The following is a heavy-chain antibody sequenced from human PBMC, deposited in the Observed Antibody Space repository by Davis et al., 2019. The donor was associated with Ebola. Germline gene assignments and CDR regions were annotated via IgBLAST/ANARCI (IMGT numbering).Heavy chain of an antibody. J-gene: IGHJ5*02. D-gene: IGHD6-6*01. CDR2: MNPNSGNT. V-gene: IGHV1-8*02. CDR1: GYTLPSYG. Sequence: SVTVSFQASGYTLPSYGISWVRQATGQGLEWMGWMNPNSGNTGYAQKFQGRVTMTRNTSISTAYMELSSLRSEDTAVYYCARGRAVRPRFDWFDPWGQGTLVTVSS. CDR3: ARGRAVRPRFDWFDP.